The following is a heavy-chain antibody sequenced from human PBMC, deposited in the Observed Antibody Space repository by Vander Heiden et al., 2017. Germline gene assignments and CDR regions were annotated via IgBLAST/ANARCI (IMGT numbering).Heavy chain of an antibody. D-gene: IGHD3-10*01. Sequence: QVRLVESGRGVVQPGRSLRLYCCASGCTFSSYGMHRVRQAPGKGLGGVAVIWYDGSNKYYADSVKGRFTISRDNSKKPLYLQMNSLRAEDTAVYYCARDLGGGGGTGYWGQGTLVTVSS. J-gene: IGHJ4*02. CDR1: GCTFSSYG. V-gene: IGHV3-33*01. CDR3: ARDLGGGGGTGY. CDR2: IWYDGSNK.